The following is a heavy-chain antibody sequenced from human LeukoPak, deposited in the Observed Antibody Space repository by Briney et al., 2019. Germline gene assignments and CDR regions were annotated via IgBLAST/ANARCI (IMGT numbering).Heavy chain of an antibody. V-gene: IGHV4-34*01. CDR3: ARDISWFDP. D-gene: IGHD3-3*02. CDR1: GGSFSGYY. J-gene: IGHJ5*02. CDR2: INHSGST. Sequence: SETLSLTCAVYGGSFSGYYWSWIRQPPGKGLEWIGEINHSGSTDYNPSLKSRVTISVDKSKNQLSLMLSSVTAADTAVYYCARDISWFDPWGQGTLVTVSS.